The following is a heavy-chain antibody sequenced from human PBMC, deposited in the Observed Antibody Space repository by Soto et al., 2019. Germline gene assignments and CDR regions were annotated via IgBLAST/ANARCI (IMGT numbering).Heavy chain of an antibody. Sequence: SETLSLTCSVSGGSISGSYWSWIRQSPGKGLEWLGYVYYTGSTHYSPSLRSRVSISVDTSKNEFSLRLGSVTAADTAVYFCARSVAVPGAHIDYWGQGTQVTVSS. CDR1: GGSISGSY. CDR3: ARSVAVPGAHIDY. CDR2: VYYTGST. J-gene: IGHJ4*02. V-gene: IGHV4-59*01. D-gene: IGHD6-19*01.